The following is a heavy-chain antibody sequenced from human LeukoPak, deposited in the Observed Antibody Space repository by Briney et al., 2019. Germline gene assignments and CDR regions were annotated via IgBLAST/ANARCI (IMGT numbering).Heavy chain of an antibody. CDR3: ARTTLTHDYGDYLGYLDH. V-gene: IGHV3-20*04. Sequence: GGSLRLFCAASGFTFDDYGMSWVRQAPGKGLEWVSGINWNGGSTGYADSVKGRFTISRDNAKNSLYLQMNSLRAEDTALYYCARTTLTHDYGDYLGYLDHWGQETRVTVSS. D-gene: IGHD4-17*01. CDR1: GFTFDDYG. J-gene: IGHJ4*02. CDR2: INWNGGST.